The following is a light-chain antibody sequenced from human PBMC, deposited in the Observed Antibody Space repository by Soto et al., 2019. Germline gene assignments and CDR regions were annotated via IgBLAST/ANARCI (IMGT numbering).Light chain of an antibody. V-gene: IGLV1-40*01. CDR1: SSNIGARFD. CDR3: QSYHSSLAGFV. J-gene: IGLJ1*01. CDR2: VKT. Sequence: QSVLTQPPSVSGAPGQRVTLSCTGSSSNIGARFDVNWYRHLPGTAPKLLISVKTNGPSGVADRFSGSKSGTSASLAIAGLRAEDEADYYCQSYHSSLAGFVFGTGTKLTVL.